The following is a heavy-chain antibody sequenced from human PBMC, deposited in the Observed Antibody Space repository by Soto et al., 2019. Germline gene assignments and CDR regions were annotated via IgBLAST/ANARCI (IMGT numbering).Heavy chain of an antibody. CDR2: INHSGST. CDR3: ARAPPAITMVRGVIIPWFDP. D-gene: IGHD3-10*01. V-gene: IGHV4-34*01. J-gene: IGHJ5*02. Sequence: PSETLSLTCAGYGGSFSXYYWSWIRQPPGKGLEWIGEINHSGSTNYNPSLKSRVTISVDTSKNQFSLKLSSVTAADTAVYYCARAPPAITMVRGVIIPWFDPWGQGTLVTVSS. CDR1: GGSFSXYY.